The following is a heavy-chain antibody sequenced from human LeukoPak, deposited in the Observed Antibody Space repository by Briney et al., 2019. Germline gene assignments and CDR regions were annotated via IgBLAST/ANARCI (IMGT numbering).Heavy chain of an antibody. V-gene: IGHV4-61*02. CDR3: ARLASGWYYYFDY. CDR2: IYTSGST. CDR1: GGSISSGSYY. J-gene: IGHJ4*02. Sequence: SETLSLTCTVSGGSISSGSYYWSWIRQPAGKGLEWVGRIYTSGSTNYNPSLKSRVTISVDTSKNQFSLKLSSVTAADTAVYYCARLASGWYYYFDYWGQGTLVTVSS. D-gene: IGHD6-19*01.